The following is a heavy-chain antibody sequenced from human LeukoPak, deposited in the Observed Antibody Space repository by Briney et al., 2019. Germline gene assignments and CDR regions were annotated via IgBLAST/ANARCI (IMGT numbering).Heavy chain of an antibody. Sequence: PGGSLRLSCAASGFSFSTYGMHWVRQAPGKGLEWVAFIWYDGSNRYYADSVKGRFTSSRDNSNNTLYLQMNSLRVEDTAVYYCAKVGCGGSSCYFDYYYYMDVWGKGTTVTVSS. CDR2: IWYDGSNR. CDR3: AKVGCGGSSCYFDYYYYMDV. J-gene: IGHJ6*03. V-gene: IGHV3-30*02. D-gene: IGHD2-15*01. CDR1: GFSFSTYG.